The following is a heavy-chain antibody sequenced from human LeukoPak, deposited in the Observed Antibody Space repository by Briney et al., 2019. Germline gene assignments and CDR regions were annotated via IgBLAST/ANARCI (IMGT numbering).Heavy chain of an antibody. CDR2: ISWNSVSI. Sequence: GGSLRLSCAASGFTFDDYAMHWVRHAPGKGLEWVSGISWNSVSIGYADSVKGRFTISRDNAKNSLYLQMNSLRAEDTAVYYCASEQTVAGTGNFDYWGQGTLVTVSS. J-gene: IGHJ4*02. D-gene: IGHD6-19*01. V-gene: IGHV3-9*01. CDR3: ASEQTVAGTGNFDY. CDR1: GFTFDDYA.